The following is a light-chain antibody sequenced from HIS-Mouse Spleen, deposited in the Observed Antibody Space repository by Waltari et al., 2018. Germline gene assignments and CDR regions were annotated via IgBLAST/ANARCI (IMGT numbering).Light chain of an antibody. CDR3: CSYAGSSTYWV. V-gene: IGLV2-23*01. CDR1: SSDVGSYNL. J-gene: IGLJ3*02. CDR2: EGS. Sequence: QSALTQPASVSGSPGQSITISCTGPSSDVGSYNLVSWYQQHPGNAPKRMIYEGSKRPSGGSNRFSGSKSGNTASLTISGLQAEDEADYYCCSYAGSSTYWVFGGGTKLTVL.